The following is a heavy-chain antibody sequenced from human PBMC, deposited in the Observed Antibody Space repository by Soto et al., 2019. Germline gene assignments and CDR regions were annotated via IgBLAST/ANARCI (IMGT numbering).Heavy chain of an antibody. CDR2: ISPFNGNT. Sequence: VASVKVSCKSSGYPFTHYGITWIRQAPGQGLEWMGWISPFNGNTNYGQTVQGRVTLTTETSTSTVYMELRSLRSDDTAVYYCARDQSFDRTYYYGIDVWGQGTTVTSP. CDR1: GYPFTHYG. V-gene: IGHV1-18*01. J-gene: IGHJ6*02. CDR3: ARDQSFDRTYYYGIDV.